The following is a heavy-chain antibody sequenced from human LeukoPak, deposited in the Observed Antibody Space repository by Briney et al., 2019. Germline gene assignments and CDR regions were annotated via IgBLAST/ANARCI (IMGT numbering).Heavy chain of an antibody. J-gene: IGHJ6*03. Sequence: PGESLKISCKGSGYSFTSYWVGWVRQMPGKGLEWMGIIYPGDSDTRYSPFFQGQVTISADKSISTAYLQWSSLKASDTAMYYCARLARYCSSTSCYYNYMDVWGKGTTVTVSS. CDR1: GYSFTSYW. CDR2: IYPGDSDT. V-gene: IGHV5-51*01. CDR3: ARLARYCSSTSCYYNYMDV. D-gene: IGHD2-2*01.